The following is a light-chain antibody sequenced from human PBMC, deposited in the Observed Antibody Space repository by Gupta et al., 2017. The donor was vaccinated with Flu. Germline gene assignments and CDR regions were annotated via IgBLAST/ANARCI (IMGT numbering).Light chain of an antibody. CDR1: STDIGANDF. Sequence: ALTQPRSVSGSPGQSVTITCTGTSTDIGANDFVTWYQHRPGKVPNLLIYDVRRRPSGVPDRFSGSKSANTASLTIAGLQAEDEDYYYCYSYGGTDWVFGGGTKLTVL. CDR3: YSYGGTDWV. CDR2: DVR. V-gene: IGLV2-11*01. J-gene: IGLJ3*02.